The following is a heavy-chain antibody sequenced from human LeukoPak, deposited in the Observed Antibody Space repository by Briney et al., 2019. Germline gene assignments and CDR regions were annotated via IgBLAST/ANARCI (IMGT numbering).Heavy chain of an antibody. CDR2: IYYSGST. CDR3: ARTYYDILTGYYSFDY. Sequence: SETLSLTCTVSGGSISSYYWSWIRQPPGKGLEWIGYIYYSGSTNYNPSLKSRVTISVDTSRNQFSLKLSSVTTADTAVYYCARTYYDILTGYYSFDYWGQGTLVTVSS. J-gene: IGHJ4*02. D-gene: IGHD3-9*01. CDR1: GGSISSYY. V-gene: IGHV4-59*01.